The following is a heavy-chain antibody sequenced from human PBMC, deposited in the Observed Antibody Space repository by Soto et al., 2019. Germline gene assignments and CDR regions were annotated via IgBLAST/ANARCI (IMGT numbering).Heavy chain of an antibody. CDR3: AREVGELDYSSSSDAFDI. V-gene: IGHV4-30-4*01. D-gene: IGHD6-6*01. Sequence: QVQLQESGPGLVKPSQTLSLTCTVSGGSISSGDYYWSWVRQPPGKGLEWIAYIYYSGTTYYNPYLKSRVTMSRDTSKNQFSLTLESVTAADTAVYYGAREVGELDYSSSSDAFDIWGQGTMVTVSS. J-gene: IGHJ3*02. CDR2: IYYSGTT. CDR1: GGSISSGDYY.